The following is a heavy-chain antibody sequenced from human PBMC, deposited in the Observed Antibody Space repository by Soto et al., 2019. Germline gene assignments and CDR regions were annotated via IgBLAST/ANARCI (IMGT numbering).Heavy chain of an antibody. CDR3: GPRGAVADPRGY. CDR2: MNHSGNT. D-gene: IGHD6-19*01. J-gene: IGHJ4*02. Sequence: QVQLQQWGAGLLKPSETLSLTCAVYGGSFSDFYWTWIHQLPGKGLEWIGEMNHSGNTNYNPSLKSRAPISDDTSKNQYSLNLRSVTAADTAVYYCGPRGAVADPRGYWGLGTLVTVSS. V-gene: IGHV4-34*01. CDR1: GGSFSDFY.